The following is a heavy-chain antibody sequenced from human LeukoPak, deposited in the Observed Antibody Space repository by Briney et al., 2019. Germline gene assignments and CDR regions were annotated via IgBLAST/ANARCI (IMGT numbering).Heavy chain of an antibody. CDR1: GFTFSSYA. J-gene: IGHJ4*02. V-gene: IGHV3-23*01. Sequence: GGSLRLSCAASGFTFSSYAMSWVRQASGKGLEWVSAISGSGGSTYYADSVKGRFTISRDNSKNTLSLQMNSLRVEDTAVYYCAKGGSSLAFDYWGQGTLVTVSS. D-gene: IGHD6-6*01. CDR2: ISGSGGST. CDR3: AKGGSSLAFDY.